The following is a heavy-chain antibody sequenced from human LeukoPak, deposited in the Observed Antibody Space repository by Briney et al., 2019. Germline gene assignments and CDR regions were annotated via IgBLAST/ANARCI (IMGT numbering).Heavy chain of an antibody. J-gene: IGHJ4*02. Sequence: ASVKVSCKASGYTFTSYGISWVRQAPGQGLEWMGWISTYDGNTKSAQKFQGRVTMTTDTSTSTAYMDLRSLRSDDTAVYYCTRDHCSGDNCPSFDYWGQGTLVTVSS. CDR2: ISTYDGNT. V-gene: IGHV1-18*01. CDR3: TRDHCSGDNCPSFDY. D-gene: IGHD2-15*01. CDR1: GYTFTSYG.